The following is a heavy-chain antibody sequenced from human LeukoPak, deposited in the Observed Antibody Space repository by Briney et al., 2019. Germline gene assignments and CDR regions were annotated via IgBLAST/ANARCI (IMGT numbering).Heavy chain of an antibody. J-gene: IGHJ5*01. D-gene: IGHD1-26*01. CDR2: MNPNSGNT. Sequence: ASVKASCKASGYTFTSYDINCVRQATGHGLEWMGWMNPNSGNTGYAQKFQGRVTMTRNTSISTAYMELSSLRSEDTAVYYCARASHGGSYNDSWGQGTLVTVSS. CDR3: ARASHGGSYNDS. CDR1: GYTFTSYD. V-gene: IGHV1-8*01.